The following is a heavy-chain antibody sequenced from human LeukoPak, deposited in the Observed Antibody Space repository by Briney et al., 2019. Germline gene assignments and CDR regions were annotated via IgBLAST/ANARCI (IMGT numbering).Heavy chain of an antibody. J-gene: IGHJ4*02. CDR1: GYTFTSYD. D-gene: IGHD3-22*01. CDR3: ARRSDDYDSSAYYH. CDR2: VNPNSGNT. Sequence: ASVRVSCKTSGYTFTSYDLNWVRQATGQGLEWMGWVNPNSGNTGYAQKFQGRVTMTMDPSISTAYMELSSLRSEDTAVYYCARRSDDYDSSAYYHWGQGTLVTVSS. V-gene: IGHV1-8*01.